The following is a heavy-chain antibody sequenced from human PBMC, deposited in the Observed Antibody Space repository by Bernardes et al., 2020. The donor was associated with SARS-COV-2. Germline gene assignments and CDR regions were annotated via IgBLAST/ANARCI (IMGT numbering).Heavy chain of an antibody. D-gene: IGHD3-22*01. J-gene: IGHJ6*02. CDR1: GFTVSSNY. CDR3: ARGGYYDSSGYYGAGYYGMDV. CDR2: IYSGGST. V-gene: IGHV3-66*02. Sequence: GGSLRLSCAASGFTVSSNYMSWVRQAPGKGLEWVSVIYSGGSTYYADSVKGRFTISRDNSKNTLYLQMNSLRAEDTAVYYCARGGYYDSSGYYGAGYYGMDVWGQGTTVTVSS.